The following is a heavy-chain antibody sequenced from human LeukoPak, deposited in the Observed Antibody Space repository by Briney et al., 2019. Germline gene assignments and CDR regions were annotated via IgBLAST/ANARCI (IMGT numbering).Heavy chain of an antibody. Sequence: GGSLRLSCAASGFTFSTYWMSWVRQAPGKGLEWVANIKQDGSEKYYVDSVKGRFTISRENAKNSVSLQMNSLRAEDTAVYYCARGPAAGNLLGFWGQETLVTVSS. V-gene: IGHV3-7*01. CDR3: ARGPAAGNLLGF. CDR1: GFTFSTYW. CDR2: IKQDGSEK. J-gene: IGHJ4*02. D-gene: IGHD6-19*01.